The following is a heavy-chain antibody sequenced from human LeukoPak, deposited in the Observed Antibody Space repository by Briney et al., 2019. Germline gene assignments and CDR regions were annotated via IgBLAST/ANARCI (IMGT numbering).Heavy chain of an antibody. CDR1: GYTFTDYY. Sequence: PQASVKVSCKASGYTFTDYYIHWVRQAPGQGLEWMGWINPNSGASNYAQKFQGRVTMTRDTSISTAYMELSSLRSDDTAVYYCAREAFTTVTTATDAFDFWGQGTMVTVSS. D-gene: IGHD4-17*01. J-gene: IGHJ3*01. CDR2: INPNSGAS. V-gene: IGHV1-2*02. CDR3: AREAFTTVTTATDAFDF.